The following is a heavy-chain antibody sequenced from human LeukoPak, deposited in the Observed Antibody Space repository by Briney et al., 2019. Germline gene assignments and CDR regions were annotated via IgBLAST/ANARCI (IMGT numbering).Heavy chain of an antibody. Sequence: GGSLRLSCAASGFTFSSYGMHWVRQAPGKGLEWVAGISYDGSNKYYADSVKGRFTISRDNSKNTLYLQMNSLRAEDTAVYYCAKGGNWGLGDYWGQGTLVTVSS. J-gene: IGHJ4*02. D-gene: IGHD7-27*01. CDR3: AKGGNWGLGDY. CDR2: ISYDGSNK. V-gene: IGHV3-30*18. CDR1: GFTFSSYG.